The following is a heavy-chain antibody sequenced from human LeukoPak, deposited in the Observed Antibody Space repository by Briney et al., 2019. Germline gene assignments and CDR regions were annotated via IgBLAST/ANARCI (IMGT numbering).Heavy chain of an antibody. D-gene: IGHD2/OR15-2a*01. Sequence: PGGSLRLSCTGSGFTFSDYWMHWVRQDPGKGLVWVSRINSDGSNTSFADSVKGRFTISRDNAKNTLYLQLHGLRAEDTAVYYCVRGVRYYGSNSFDYWGQGTLVTVSS. J-gene: IGHJ4*02. CDR3: VRGVRYYGSNSFDY. CDR2: INSDGSNT. V-gene: IGHV3-74*01. CDR1: GFTFSDYW.